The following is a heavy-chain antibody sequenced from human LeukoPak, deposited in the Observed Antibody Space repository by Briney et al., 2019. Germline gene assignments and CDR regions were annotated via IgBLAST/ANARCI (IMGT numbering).Heavy chain of an antibody. Sequence: SETLSLTCTVSGGSISSYYWSWIRQPQGKGLEWIGYIYYRGRTNYNPSLKSRVTIPLDTSKNQFSLKLSSVTAADTAVYYCTSGNWNYYYFDYWGQGTLVTVSS. J-gene: IGHJ4*02. CDR3: TSGNWNYYYFDY. V-gene: IGHV4-59*01. CDR1: GGSISSYY. CDR2: IYYRGRT. D-gene: IGHD1-7*01.